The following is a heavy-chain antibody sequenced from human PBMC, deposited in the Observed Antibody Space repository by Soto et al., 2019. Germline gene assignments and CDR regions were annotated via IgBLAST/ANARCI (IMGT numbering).Heavy chain of an antibody. Sequence: ETLCLTGPVSGGSISSYYWSWIRQPAGKGLEWIGRIYTSGSTNYNPSLKSRVTMSVDTSKNQFSLKLSSVTAADTAVYYCARESGHYRYGYFDYWGQGTLVTVSS. CDR3: ARESGHYRYGYFDY. J-gene: IGHJ4*02. CDR1: GGSISSYY. CDR2: IYTSGST. D-gene: IGHD5-18*01. V-gene: IGHV4-4*07.